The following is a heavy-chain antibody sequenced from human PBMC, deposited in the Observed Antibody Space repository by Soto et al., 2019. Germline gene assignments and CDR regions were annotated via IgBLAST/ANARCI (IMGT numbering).Heavy chain of an antibody. CDR1: GGTFSSYA. D-gene: IGHD5-12*01. CDR3: ARARQGYSGYDSGDAFDI. V-gene: IGHV1-69*01. Sequence: QVQLVQSGAEVQKPGSSVKVSCKASGGTFSSYAISWVRQAPGQGLEWMGGIIPIFGTANYAQKFQGRVTITADESTSTAYMELSSLRSEDTAVYYCARARQGYSGYDSGDAFDIWGQGTMVTVSS. CDR2: IIPIFGTA. J-gene: IGHJ3*02.